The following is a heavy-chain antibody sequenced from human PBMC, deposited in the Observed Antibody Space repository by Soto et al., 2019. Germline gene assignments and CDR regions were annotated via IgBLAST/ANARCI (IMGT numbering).Heavy chain of an antibody. D-gene: IGHD6-25*01. CDR2: IIPIFGTA. J-gene: IGHJ3*02. V-gene: IGHV1-69*01. Sequence: QVQLVQSGAEVKKPGSSVKVSCKASGGTFSSYAISWVRQAPGQGLEWMGGIIPIFGTANYAQKFQGRVTMTADESSSTANMELSSLRSEDTAVYYCASQRLSGGVHAFDIWGQGTMVTVSS. CDR3: ASQRLSGGVHAFDI. CDR1: GGTFSSYA.